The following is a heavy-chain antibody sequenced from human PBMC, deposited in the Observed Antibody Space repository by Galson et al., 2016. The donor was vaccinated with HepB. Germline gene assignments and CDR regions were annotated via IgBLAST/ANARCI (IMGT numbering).Heavy chain of an antibody. J-gene: IGHJ4*02. CDR3: AKDTSDTLYYLDN. Sequence: SLRLSCATSGFTFTKYNLQWVRQASGKGLEWVAAISYHGNNKYYGDFVKGRFTISRDNSKNTLYLQMNSLRAEDTAVFYCAKDTSDTLYYLDNWGQGTLVTVTS. CDR1: GFTFTKYN. V-gene: IGHV3-30*18. D-gene: IGHD2-21*02. CDR2: ISYHGNNK.